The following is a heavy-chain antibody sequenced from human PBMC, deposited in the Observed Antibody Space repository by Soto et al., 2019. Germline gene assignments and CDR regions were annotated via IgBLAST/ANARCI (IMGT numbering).Heavy chain of an antibody. CDR2: ISSSSSYI. J-gene: IGHJ6*02. V-gene: IGHV3-21*01. D-gene: IGHD3-10*01. CDR1: GFTFSSYS. Sequence: ESGGGLVKPGGSLRLSCAASGFTFSSYSMNWVRQAPGKGLEWVSSISSSSSYIYYADSVKGRFTISRDNAKNSLYLQMNSLRAEDTAVYYCAREGVTMVRGVSYYYYYGMDVWGQGTTVTVSS. CDR3: AREGVTMVRGVSYYYYYGMDV.